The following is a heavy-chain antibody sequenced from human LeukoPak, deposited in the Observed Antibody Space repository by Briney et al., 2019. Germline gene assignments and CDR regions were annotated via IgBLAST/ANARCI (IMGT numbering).Heavy chain of an antibody. J-gene: IGHJ6*03. CDR1: GYTFTGYY. V-gene: IGHV1-2*02. CDR3: ARGSDYMDV. Sequence: GASVKVSCKASGYTFTGYYMHWVRQAPGQGLEWMGWINPNSGGTNYAQKFQGRVTMTRDMSTSTVYMELSSLRSEDTAVYYCARGSDYMDVWGKGTTVTVSS. CDR2: INPNSGGT.